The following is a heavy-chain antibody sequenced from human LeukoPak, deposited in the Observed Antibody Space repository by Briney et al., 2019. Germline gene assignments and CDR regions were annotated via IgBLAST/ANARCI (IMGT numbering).Heavy chain of an antibody. D-gene: IGHD3-22*01. V-gene: IGHV4-39*01. CDR1: GGSISSSSYF. CDR2: IYYSGST. Sequence: SETLSLTCTVSGGSISSSSYFWGRIRQPPGKGLEWIGSIYYSGSTYYNPSLKSRVTISVDTSKNQFSLKLSSVTAADTAVYYCASNNDCDSSGYPYSFDYWGQGTLVTVSS. CDR3: ASNNDCDSSGYPYSFDY. J-gene: IGHJ4*02.